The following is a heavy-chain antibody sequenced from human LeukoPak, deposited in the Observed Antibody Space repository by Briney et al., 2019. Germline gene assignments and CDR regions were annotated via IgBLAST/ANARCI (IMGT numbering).Heavy chain of an antibody. J-gene: IGHJ4*02. CDR1: GFTFSSNH. CDR3: ARDAGYSSGWYEDY. Sequence: GGSLRLSCGASGFTFSSNHMHWVRQAPGNGLMWVSYIRGDGSRTTYAGSVKGRFTISRDNAKNSLYLQMNSLRAEDTAVYYCARDAGYSSGWYEDYWGQGTLVTVSS. CDR2: IRGDGSRT. D-gene: IGHD6-19*01. V-gene: IGHV3-74*01.